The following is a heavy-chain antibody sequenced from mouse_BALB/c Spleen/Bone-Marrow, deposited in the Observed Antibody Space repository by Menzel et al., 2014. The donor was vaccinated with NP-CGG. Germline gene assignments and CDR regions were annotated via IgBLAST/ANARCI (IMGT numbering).Heavy chain of an antibody. J-gene: IGHJ4*01. Sequence: VQVVESGPGLVAPSQSLSITCTISGFSLASYGVHWVRQPPGKGLEWLGVMWAGGSTNYNSALMSKLSISKDNSESQVLLKMNSLQTHDTAMYYCARGSYFYSMDYWGQGTSVTVSS. CDR2: MWAGGST. CDR1: GFSLASYG. CDR3: ARGSYFYSMDY. V-gene: IGHV2-9*02.